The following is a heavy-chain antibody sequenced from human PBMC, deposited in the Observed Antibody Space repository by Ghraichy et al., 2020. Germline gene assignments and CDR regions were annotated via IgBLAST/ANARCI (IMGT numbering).Heavy chain of an antibody. CDR1: GGSISSGDYY. J-gene: IGHJ6*02. D-gene: IGHD6-6*01. V-gene: IGHV4-30-4*01. CDR3: ARGQDLEAAPRPQETKYYYYYGMDV. Sequence: SETLSLTCTVSGGSISSGDYYWSWIRQPPGKGLEWIRYIYYSGSTYYNPSLKSRVTISVDTSKNQFSLKLSSVTAADTAVYYCARGQDLEAAPRPQETKYYYYYGMDVWGQGTTVTVSS. CDR2: IYYSGST.